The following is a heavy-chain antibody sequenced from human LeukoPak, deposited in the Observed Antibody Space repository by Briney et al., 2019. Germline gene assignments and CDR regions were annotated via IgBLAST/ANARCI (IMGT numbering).Heavy chain of an antibody. J-gene: IGHJ4*02. CDR3: ARDSTYYYGSGSSGPHYFDY. CDR1: GFTFSSYA. D-gene: IGHD3-10*01. CDR2: ISYDGGNT. Sequence: GGSLRLSCVASGFTFSSYAMHWVRQAPGKGLEWVALISYDGGNTYYADSVKGRFTISRDNSKNTLDLQLNSLRVEDTAVYYCARDSTYYYGSGSSGPHYFDYWGQGTLVTVSS. V-gene: IGHV3-30*01.